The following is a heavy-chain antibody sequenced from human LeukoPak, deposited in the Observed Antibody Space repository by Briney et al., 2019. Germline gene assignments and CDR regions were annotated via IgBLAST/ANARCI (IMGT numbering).Heavy chain of an antibody. D-gene: IGHD3-22*01. V-gene: IGHV3-30*02. CDR3: AKVSTYYYDSSGYYFDS. CDR2: IRYDGSNK. CDR1: GFTFSNYG. J-gene: IGHJ4*02. Sequence: GGSLRLSCAASGFTFSNYGMHWVRQAPGKGLEWVAFIRYDGSNKYYADSVKGRFTISRDNSKNTLYPQMNSLRAEDTAVYYCAKVSTYYYDSSGYYFDSWGQGTLVTVSS.